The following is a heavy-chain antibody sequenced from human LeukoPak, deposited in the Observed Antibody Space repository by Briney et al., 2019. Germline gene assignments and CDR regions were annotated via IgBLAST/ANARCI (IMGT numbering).Heavy chain of an antibody. CDR1: GGSLSGYY. CDR3: AVTYYDFWSAYSRYGMDV. Sequence: SETLSLTCAVYGGSLSGYYWSWIRQPPGKGLEWIGEINHSGSTNYNPSLKSRVTISVDTSKNQFSLKLSSVTAADTAVYYCAVTYYDFWSAYSRYGMDVWGQGTTVTVSS. J-gene: IGHJ6*02. CDR2: INHSGST. V-gene: IGHV4-34*01. D-gene: IGHD3-3*01.